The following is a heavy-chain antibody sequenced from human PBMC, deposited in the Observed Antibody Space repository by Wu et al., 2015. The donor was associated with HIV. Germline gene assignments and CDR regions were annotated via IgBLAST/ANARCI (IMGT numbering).Heavy chain of an antibody. V-gene: IGHV1-46*03. CDR3: ARANRWELLWLGFDY. CDR1: GYTFTSYY. J-gene: IGHJ4*02. CDR2: INPSGGST. Sequence: QVQLVQSGAEVKKPGASVKVSCKASGYTFTSYYMHWVRQAPGQGLEWMGIINPSGGSTSYAQKFQGRVTMTRDTSTSTVYMELSSLRSEDTAVYYCARANRWELLWLGFDYWGQGTLVTVSS. D-gene: IGHD1-26*01.